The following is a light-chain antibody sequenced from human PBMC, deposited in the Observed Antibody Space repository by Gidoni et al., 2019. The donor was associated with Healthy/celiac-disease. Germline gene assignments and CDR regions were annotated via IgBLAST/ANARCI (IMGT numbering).Light chain of an antibody. CDR3: SSYTSSSTLV. CDR1: SSDVGGYNY. J-gene: IGLJ1*01. V-gene: IGLV2-14*01. Sequence: QSALTQPASVSGSPGQSITISCTGTSSDVGGYNYVSCYQQHPGRALKLMIYEVSNRPSGVSNRFSGSKSGNTASLTISGLQAEDEADYYCSSYTSSSTLVFGTGTKVTVL. CDR2: EVS.